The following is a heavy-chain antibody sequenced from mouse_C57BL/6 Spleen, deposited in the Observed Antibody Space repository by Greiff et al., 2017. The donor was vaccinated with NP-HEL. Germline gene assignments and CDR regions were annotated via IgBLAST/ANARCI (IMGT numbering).Heavy chain of an antibody. J-gene: IGHJ4*01. D-gene: IGHD2-14*01. Sequence: QVQLQQSGPELVKPGASVKISCKASGYTFTDYYINWVKQRPGQGLEWIGWIFPGSGSTYYNEKFKGKATLTVDKSSSTAYMLLSSLTSEDSAVYFCARQGTPRSHYYAMDYWGQGTSVTVSS. V-gene: IGHV1-75*01. CDR1: GYTFTDYY. CDR2: IFPGSGST. CDR3: ARQGTPRSHYYAMDY.